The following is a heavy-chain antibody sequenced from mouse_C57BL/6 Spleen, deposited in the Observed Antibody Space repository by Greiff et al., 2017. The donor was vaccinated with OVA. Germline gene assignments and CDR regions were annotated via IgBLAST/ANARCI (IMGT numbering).Heavy chain of an antibody. Sequence: QVQLQQPGAELVRPGSSVKLSCKASGYTFTSYWMNWVKQRPIQGLEWIGNIDPSDSETHYNQKFKDKATLTVDKSSSTAYMQLSSLTSVDSAVDYCARSAYYYGSSSNWYFDVWGTGTTVTVSS. J-gene: IGHJ1*03. V-gene: IGHV1-52*01. CDR1: GYTFTSYW. D-gene: IGHD1-1*01. CDR2: IDPSDSET. CDR3: ARSAYYYGSSSNWYFDV.